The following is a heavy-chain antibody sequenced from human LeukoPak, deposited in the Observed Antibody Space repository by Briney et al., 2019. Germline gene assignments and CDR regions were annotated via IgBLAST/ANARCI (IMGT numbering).Heavy chain of an antibody. V-gene: IGHV4-59*01. Sequence: SSETLSLTCTVSGGSISSYYWSWIRQPPGKGLEWIGYIYYSGSTNYNPSLKSRVTISVDTSKNQFSLKLSSVTAADTAVYYCAREGYCSSTSCYDYYYYMDVWGKGTTVTVSS. CDR2: IYYSGST. CDR1: GGSISSYY. J-gene: IGHJ6*03. D-gene: IGHD2-2*01. CDR3: AREGYCSSTSCYDYYYYMDV.